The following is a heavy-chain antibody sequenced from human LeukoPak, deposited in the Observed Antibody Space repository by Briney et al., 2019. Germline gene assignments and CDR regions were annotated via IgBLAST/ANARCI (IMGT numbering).Heavy chain of an antibody. J-gene: IGHJ4*02. CDR1: GYSFTSYW. D-gene: IGHD6-19*01. V-gene: IGHV5-51*01. CDR3: AKSGAMAGTGYY. CDR2: IYPGDSDT. Sequence: GASLQISCETSGYSFTSYWIGWVRQMPGKGLEWMGIIYPGDSDTRYNPSFQGQVTISADKSINTAYLQWSSLKASDTAVYFCAKSGAMAGTGYYWGQGTLVTVSS.